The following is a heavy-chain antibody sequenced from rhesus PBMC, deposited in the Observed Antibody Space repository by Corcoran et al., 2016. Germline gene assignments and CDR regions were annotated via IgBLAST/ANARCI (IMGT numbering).Heavy chain of an antibody. V-gene: IGHV4-169*02. CDR2: IYGSGSST. CDR3: ARDRFYEDDYGYYLGAFDF. Sequence: QLQLQESGPGLVKPSETLSVTCAVSGGSISSSYWSWIRQAPGKGLEWIGYIYGSGSSTNYNPSLKSRVTLSVDTSKNQLSLKLSSVATADTAVYYCARDRFYEDDYGYYLGAFDFWGQGLRVTVSS. CDR1: GGSISSSY. D-gene: IGHD3-9*01. J-gene: IGHJ3*01.